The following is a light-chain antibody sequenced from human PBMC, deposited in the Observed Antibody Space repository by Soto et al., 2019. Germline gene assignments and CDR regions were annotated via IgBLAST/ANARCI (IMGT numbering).Light chain of an antibody. J-gene: IGLJ1*01. CDR2: EVS. Sequence: QSVLTQPPSVSGSPGQSVTISCTGTSSDVGSYNYVSWYQQPPGTAPRLMIYEVSNRPSGVPDRFSGSRSVNTASLTISGLQPEDEADYYCNSYTSSSTYVFGTGTKLTVL. V-gene: IGLV2-18*02. CDR3: NSYTSSSTYV. CDR1: SSDVGSYNY.